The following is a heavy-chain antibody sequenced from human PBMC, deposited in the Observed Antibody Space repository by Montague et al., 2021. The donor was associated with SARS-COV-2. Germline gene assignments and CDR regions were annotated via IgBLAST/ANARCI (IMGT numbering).Heavy chain of an antibody. CDR2: ISYDGSNK. CDR1: GFTFSSYA. V-gene: IGHV3-30-3*01. Sequence: SLRLFCAASGFTFSSYAMHWVRQAPGKGLEWVAVISYDGSNKYYADSVKGRFTISRDNSKNTLYLQMNSLRAEDTAVYYCARVPGSGSYYGAFDIWGQGTMVTVSS. CDR3: ARVPGSGSYYGAFDI. J-gene: IGHJ3*02. D-gene: IGHD1-26*01.